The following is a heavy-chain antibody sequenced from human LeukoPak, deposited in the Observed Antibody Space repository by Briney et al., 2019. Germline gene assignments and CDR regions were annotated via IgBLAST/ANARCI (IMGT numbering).Heavy chain of an antibody. CDR2: IYPGDSDT. CDR1: GYSFTSYW. J-gene: IGHJ4*02. CDR3: ARSPLNIDTGMDPDYYFDY. Sequence: GESLKISCKGSGYSFTSYWIGWVRQMPGKGLEWMAIIYPGDSDTRFGPSFQGQVTISADKSISTAYLQWSSLKASDTAMYYCARSPLNIDTGMDPDYYFDYWGQGTLATVSS. V-gene: IGHV5-51*01. D-gene: IGHD5-18*01.